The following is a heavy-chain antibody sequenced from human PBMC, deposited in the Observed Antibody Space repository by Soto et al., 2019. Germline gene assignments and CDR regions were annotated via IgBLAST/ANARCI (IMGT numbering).Heavy chain of an antibody. J-gene: IGHJ3*02. CDR2: ISPHNDRT. V-gene: IGHV1-18*01. CDR1: RYNFTSYG. D-gene: IGHD6-19*01. CDR3: ARDLYYSSGRYFDHDAYDI. Sequence: QVQLMQSGADVKKPGASVKVSCKASRYNFTSYGISWVRQAPGQGLEWMGWISPHNDRTKYARRFQDRVTMTTETPTSTVYMELGSLRSDDTAVYYCARDLYYSSGRYFDHDAYDIWGQGTVVTVSS.